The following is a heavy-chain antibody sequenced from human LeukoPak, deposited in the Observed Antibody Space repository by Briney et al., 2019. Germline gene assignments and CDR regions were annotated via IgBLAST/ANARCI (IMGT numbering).Heavy chain of an antibody. Sequence: EASVKVSCKASGYTFTGYYMHWVRQAPGQGLEWMGWINPNSGGTNYAQKFQGRVTMTRDTSISTAYMELSRLRSDDTAVYYCARDRMNIVGATHTFDYWGQGTLVTVSS. D-gene: IGHD1-26*01. V-gene: IGHV1-2*02. J-gene: IGHJ4*02. CDR2: INPNSGGT. CDR3: ARDRMNIVGATHTFDY. CDR1: GYTFTGYY.